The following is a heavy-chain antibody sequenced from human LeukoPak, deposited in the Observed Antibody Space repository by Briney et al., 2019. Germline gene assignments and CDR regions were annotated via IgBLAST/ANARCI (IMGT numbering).Heavy chain of an antibody. V-gene: IGHV7-4-1*02. CDR1: GYTFTGYY. Sequence: ASVKVSCKASGYTFTGYYMHWVRQAPGQGLEWMGWINTNTGNPTYAQGFTGRYVFSLDTSVSTAYLQISGLKADDTAVYYCGRDPKLGIRGYTYGYIDYWGQGTLVTVSS. D-gene: IGHD5-18*01. CDR2: INTNTGNP. J-gene: IGHJ4*02. CDR3: GRDPKLGIRGYTYGYIDY.